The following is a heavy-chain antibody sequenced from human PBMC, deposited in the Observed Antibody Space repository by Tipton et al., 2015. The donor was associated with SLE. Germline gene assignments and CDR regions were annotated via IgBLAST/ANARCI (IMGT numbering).Heavy chain of an antibody. D-gene: IGHD3-22*01. J-gene: IGHJ4*02. CDR1: EFTFSTYA. CDR3: AKPGDSSEG. CDR2: ISGSGGST. V-gene: IGHV3-23*01. Sequence: GSLRLSCAASEFTFSTYAMIWVRQAPGKGLEWVSSISGSGGSTYYADSVKGRFTISRDNSKNTLYLQMNSLRAEDTAVYYCAKPGDSSEGWGRGTLVTVSS.